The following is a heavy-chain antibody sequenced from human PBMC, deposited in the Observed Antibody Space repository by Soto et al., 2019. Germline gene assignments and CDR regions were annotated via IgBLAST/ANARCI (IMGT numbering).Heavy chain of an antibody. V-gene: IGHV1-18*01. CDR1: GYTFTSYG. D-gene: IGHD4-17*01. CDR3: ATVTTMYYFDY. J-gene: IGHJ4*02. Sequence: ASVKVSCKASGYTFTSYGISWVRQAPGQGLEWMVWISAYNGNTNYAQKLQGRVTMTTDTSTSTAYMELRSLSSDDTAVYYCATVTTMYYFDYWGQGTLVTVSS. CDR2: ISAYNGNT.